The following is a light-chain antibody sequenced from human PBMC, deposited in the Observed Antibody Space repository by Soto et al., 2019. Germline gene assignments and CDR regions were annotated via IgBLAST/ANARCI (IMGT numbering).Light chain of an antibody. Sequence: SYELTQPPSVSVSPGQTASITCSGAKLGDKYACWYQQKPGQSPVLVIYQDSKRPSGIPERFSGSNSGNTATLTISGTQAMDEADYYCQAWDSSQGVVFGGGTKLNVL. CDR3: QAWDSSQGVV. J-gene: IGLJ2*01. CDR1: KLGDKY. V-gene: IGLV3-1*01. CDR2: QDS.